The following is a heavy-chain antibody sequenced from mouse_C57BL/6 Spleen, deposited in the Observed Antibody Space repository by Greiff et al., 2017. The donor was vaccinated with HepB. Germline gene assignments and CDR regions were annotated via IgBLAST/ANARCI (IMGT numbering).Heavy chain of an antibody. D-gene: IGHD1-2*01. Sequence: VQLQQSGPGLVAPSQSLSITCTVSGFSLTSYGVHWVRQPPGKGLEWLVVIWSDGSTTYNSALKSRLSISKDNSKSQVFLKMNSLQTDDTAMYYCARHPAGSYYAMDYWGQGTSVTVSS. CDR1: GFSLTSYG. J-gene: IGHJ4*01. V-gene: IGHV2-6-1*01. CDR2: IWSDGST. CDR3: ARHPAGSYYAMDY.